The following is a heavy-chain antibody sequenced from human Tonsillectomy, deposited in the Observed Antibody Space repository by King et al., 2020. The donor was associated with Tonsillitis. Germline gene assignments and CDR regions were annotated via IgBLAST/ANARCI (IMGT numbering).Heavy chain of an antibody. CDR1: GFTFSSYT. D-gene: IGHD3-16*01. Sequence: EVQLVESGGGLVKPGESLRLSCAGSGFTFSSYTITWVRQAPGKGLEYVASISRSSSLKYYAELGKGRFTISRDNADNSAYLQMNSLRADDTAVYYCVKGDRRDYWGQGTLVTVSS. V-gene: IGHV3-21*01. CDR2: ISRSSSLK. CDR3: VKGDRRDY. J-gene: IGHJ4*02.